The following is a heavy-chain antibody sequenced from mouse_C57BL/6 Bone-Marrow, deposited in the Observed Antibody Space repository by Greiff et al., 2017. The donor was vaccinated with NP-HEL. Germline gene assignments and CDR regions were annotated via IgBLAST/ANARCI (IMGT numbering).Heavy chain of an antibody. J-gene: IGHJ2*01. V-gene: IGHV1-26*01. CDR2: INPNNGGT. CDR3: ARDPDY. Sequence: VQLQQSGPELVKPWASVKISCKASGYTFTDYYMNWVKQSLGKSLVWIGDINPNNGGTSYNQKFKGKATLTVDTSSSTAYMELRSLTSEDSAVYYCARDPDYWGQGTTLTVSS. CDR1: GYTFTDYY.